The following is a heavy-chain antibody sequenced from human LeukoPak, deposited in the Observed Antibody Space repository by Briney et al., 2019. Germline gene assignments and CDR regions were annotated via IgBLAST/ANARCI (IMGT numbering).Heavy chain of an antibody. CDR1: SGSFSNYY. V-gene: IGHV4-34*01. CDR2: IHPSGST. J-gene: IGHJ4*02. CDR3: ARGLDTYKSGVD. D-gene: IGHD1-26*01. Sequence: NPSETLSLTCAVYSGSFSNYYCTWIRQAPGKGLEWIGEIHPSGSTNYNPSLLSRVTLSLDASKNQFSLRLTSVTAADTAVYFCARGLDTYKSGVDWGQGTLVTVSS.